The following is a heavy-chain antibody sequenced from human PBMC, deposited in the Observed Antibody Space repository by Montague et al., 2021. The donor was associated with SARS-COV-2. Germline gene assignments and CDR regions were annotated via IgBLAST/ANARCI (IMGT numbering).Heavy chain of an antibody. Sequence: SETLSLTCTVSGGTVRDYYWNWIRQTPGKGLEWIRYIFYNGYTKYNPSLESRVTLSVDTPGNQFFLSLRSVTASDTATYFCARHSVSEDGTFFRSYFDPWGQGAQVIVSS. J-gene: IGHJ5*02. CDR1: GGTVRDYY. CDR3: ARHSVSEDGTFFRSYFDP. V-gene: IGHV4-59*08. D-gene: IGHD1-1*01. CDR2: IFYNGYT.